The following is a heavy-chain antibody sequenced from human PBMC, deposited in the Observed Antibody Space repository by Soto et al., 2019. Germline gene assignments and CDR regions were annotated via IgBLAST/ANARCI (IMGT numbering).Heavy chain of an antibody. CDR3: AKDLRSTAWYSISFFDY. CDR2: IRWNGGIR. V-gene: IGHV3-9*01. J-gene: IGHJ4*02. D-gene: IGHD6-13*01. CDR1: GFTFNDHS. Sequence: PGGSLRLSCAASGFTFNDHSMQWVRQAPGKGLEWVSGIRWNGGIRGYADSVQGRFTISRDNAKNSLYLQMNSLKPEDTALYYCAKDLRSTAWYSISFFDYWGQGALVTVSS.